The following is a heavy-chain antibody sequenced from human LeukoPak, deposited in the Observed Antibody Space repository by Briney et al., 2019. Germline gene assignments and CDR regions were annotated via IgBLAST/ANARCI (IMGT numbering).Heavy chain of an antibody. CDR2: INPNSGGT. J-gene: IGHJ4*02. CDR1: GYTFTGYY. CDR3: AREYCSSTSCYANTLGY. Sequence: SVKVSCKASGYTFTGYYMHWVRQAPGQGLEWMGWINPNSGGTNYAQKFQGRVTMTRDTSISTAYMELSRLRSDDTAVYYCAREYCSSTSCYANTLGYWGQGTLVTVSS. V-gene: IGHV1-2*02. D-gene: IGHD2-2*01.